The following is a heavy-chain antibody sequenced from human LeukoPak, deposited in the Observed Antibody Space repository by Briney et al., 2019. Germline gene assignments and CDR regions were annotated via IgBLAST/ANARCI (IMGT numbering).Heavy chain of an antibody. D-gene: IGHD4-11*01. J-gene: IGHJ4*02. Sequence: PGGSLRLSCAASGFIFTDYGFHWVRQAPGKGLEWVAAIWSDATNMFYANSVKGRFFIQRDDYQNTVYLEMSSLRAEDTAVYYCAKDAQRRFDYSNSFQYWGQGSLVTVSS. V-gene: IGHV3-33*06. CDR2: IWSDATNM. CDR3: AKDAQRRFDYSNSFQY. CDR1: GFIFTDYG.